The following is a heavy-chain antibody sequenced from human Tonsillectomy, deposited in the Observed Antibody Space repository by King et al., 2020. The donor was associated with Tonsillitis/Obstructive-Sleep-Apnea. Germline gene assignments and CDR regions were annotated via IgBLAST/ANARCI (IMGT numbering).Heavy chain of an antibody. CDR3: AKDIGIAVANAEYLQP. CDR1: GFTFDDYA. CDR2: ISGDGST. Sequence: VQLVESGGGVVQPGGSLRLSCAASGFTFDDYAMHWVRQAPGKGLEWVSLISGDGSTYYTDSVKGRFTISRDNSKNSLYLQMNSLRTEDTALYYCAKDIGIAVANAEYLQPWGQGTLVTVSS. J-gene: IGHJ1*01. D-gene: IGHD6-19*01. V-gene: IGHV3-43*02.